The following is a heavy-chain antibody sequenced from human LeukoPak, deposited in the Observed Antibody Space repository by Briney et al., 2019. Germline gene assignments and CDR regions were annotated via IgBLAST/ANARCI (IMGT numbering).Heavy chain of an antibody. J-gene: IGHJ3*02. V-gene: IGHV1-18*01. CDR1: GYTFTTYD. CDR3: ARDQSFGELLSAFDI. D-gene: IGHD3-10*01. Sequence: ASVKVSCKASGYTFTTYDISWVRQAPGQGLEWMGWISAYNGNTNYAQKLQGRVTMTTDTSTSTAYMELRSLRSDDTAVYYCARDQSFGELLSAFDIWGQGTMVTVSS. CDR2: ISAYNGNT.